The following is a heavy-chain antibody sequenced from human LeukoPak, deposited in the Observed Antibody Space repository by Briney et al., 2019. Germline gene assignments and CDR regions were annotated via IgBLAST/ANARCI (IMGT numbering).Heavy chain of an antibody. V-gene: IGHV3-9*01. CDR1: GFTFDDYA. CDR3: ARDRIGRLHSAFDV. CDR2: ISWNSDSI. J-gene: IGHJ3*01. D-gene: IGHD1-1*01. Sequence: PGGSLRLSCAASGFTFDDYAMHWVRQAPGKGLEWVSGISWNSDSIGYADSVKGRFTISRDNAENSVYLQMNSLRLEDTAVYFCARDRIGRLHSAFDVWGQGTTVTVSS.